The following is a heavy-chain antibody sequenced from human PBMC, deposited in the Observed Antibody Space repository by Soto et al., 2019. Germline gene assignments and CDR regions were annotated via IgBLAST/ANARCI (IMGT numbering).Heavy chain of an antibody. Sequence: HRRRLALTCTVSGGSISSSNWWSWVRQPPGKGLEWIGEIYHSGSTNYNPSLKSRVTISVDKSKNQFSLKLSSVTAADTAVYYCASAYSSSWYLPEYWGQGTLVTVSS. CDR3: ASAYSSSWYLPEY. D-gene: IGHD6-13*01. V-gene: IGHV4-4*03. CDR1: GGSISSSNW. J-gene: IGHJ4*02. CDR2: IYHSGST.